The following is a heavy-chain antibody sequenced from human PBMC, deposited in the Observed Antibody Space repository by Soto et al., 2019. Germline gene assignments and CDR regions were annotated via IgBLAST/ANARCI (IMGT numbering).Heavy chain of an antibody. CDR3: AKDQVPSYQLWWAATAIPRTIDY. CDR2: ISGSGGST. Sequence: PGGSLRLYCAASRFTFSSYAMSWVRQAPGKGLEWVSAISGSGGSTYYADSVKGRFTISRDNSKNTLYLQMNSLRAEDTAVYYCAKDQVPSYQLWWAATAIPRTIDYWGQGTLVTVSS. J-gene: IGHJ4*02. CDR1: RFTFSSYA. V-gene: IGHV3-23*01. D-gene: IGHD2-2*02.